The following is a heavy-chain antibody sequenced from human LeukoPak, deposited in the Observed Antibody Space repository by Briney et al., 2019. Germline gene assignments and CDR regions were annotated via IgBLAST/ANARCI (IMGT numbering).Heavy chain of an antibody. CDR1: GYTFISFD. CDR3: ARLREYTQSYSFFSYMDV. D-gene: IGHD2/OR15-2a*01. Sequence: ASVKVSCKASGYTFISFDINWVRQAPGQGFEWMGWMNPNSGHTGFAQKFQGRFTMTRDTSTNTADMELSSLTSEDTAVYYGARLREYTQSYSFFSYMDVWGRGTTVTVS. V-gene: IGHV1-8*01. J-gene: IGHJ6*03. CDR2: MNPNSGHT.